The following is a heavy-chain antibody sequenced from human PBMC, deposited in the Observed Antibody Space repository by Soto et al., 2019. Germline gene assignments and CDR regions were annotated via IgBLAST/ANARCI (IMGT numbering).Heavy chain of an antibody. Sequence: GASVKVSCKASGYTFTNYYLHWVRQAPGQGLEWIGIINPSSGSTTYAQKFQGRVTMTRDTSTSTVYMELSSLRSEDTAVHYCAREMGSSSSDDAFDLWGQGTMVTV. J-gene: IGHJ3*01. CDR3: AREMGSSSSDDAFDL. CDR1: GYTFTNYY. D-gene: IGHD6-6*01. CDR2: INPSSGST. V-gene: IGHV1-46*01.